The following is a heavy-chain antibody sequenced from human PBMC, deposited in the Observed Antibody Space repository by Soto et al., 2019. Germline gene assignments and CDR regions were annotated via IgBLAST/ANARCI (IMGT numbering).Heavy chain of an antibody. CDR1: GFTFSSYS. J-gene: IGHJ6*02. Sequence: PGGSLRLSCAASGFTFSSYSMNWVRQAPGRGLEWVSSISSSSSYIHYADSVKGRFTISRDNAKNSLYLQMNSLRAEDTAVYYCAREGYDILTANYYYYGMDVWGQGTTVTVSS. CDR2: ISSSSSYI. D-gene: IGHD3-9*01. V-gene: IGHV3-21*01. CDR3: AREGYDILTANYYYYGMDV.